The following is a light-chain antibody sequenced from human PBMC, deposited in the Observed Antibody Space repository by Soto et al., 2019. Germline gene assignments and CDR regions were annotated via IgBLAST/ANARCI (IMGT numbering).Light chain of an antibody. J-gene: IGKJ4*01. Sequence: IVLTQFPANLSLSPGDRATLSCRASQSVRSYLAWYQQKPGQAPRLLIYDASNRATGIPARFSGSGSGTDFTLTVSSLEPEDVAVYYCQQRQNIFTFGGGTKVDIK. V-gene: IGKV3-11*01. CDR1: QSVRSY. CDR3: QQRQNIFT. CDR2: DAS.